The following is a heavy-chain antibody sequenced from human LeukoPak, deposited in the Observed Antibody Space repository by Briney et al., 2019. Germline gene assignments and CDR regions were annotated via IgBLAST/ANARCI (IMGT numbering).Heavy chain of an antibody. V-gene: IGHV3-30-3*01. D-gene: IGHD6-19*01. CDR2: ISYDGSNK. CDR3: ARDKEIAVALYYFDY. Sequence: GGSLRLSCAASGLTFSSYAMHWVRQAPGKGLEWVAVISYDGSNKYYADSVKGRFTISRDNSKNTLYLQMNSLRAEDTAVYYCARDKEIAVALYYFDYWGQGTLVTVSS. CDR1: GLTFSSYA. J-gene: IGHJ4*02.